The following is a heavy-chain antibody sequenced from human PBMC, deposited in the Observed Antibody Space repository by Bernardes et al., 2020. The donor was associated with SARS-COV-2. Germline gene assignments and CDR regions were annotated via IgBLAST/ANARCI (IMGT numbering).Heavy chain of an antibody. CDR2: IKSKTDGGTT. V-gene: IGHV3-15*01. J-gene: IGHJ6*02. D-gene: IGHD3-22*01. CDR3: ARVQSPVRTNIFYDSSGKNYYYYGMDV. CDR1: GFTFSNAW. Sequence: GGSLRLSCAASGFTFSNAWMSWVRQAPGKGLEWVGRIKSKTDGGTTDYADSVKGRFTISRDNSKNTLYLQMNSLRAEDTAVYYCARVQSPVRTNIFYDSSGKNYYYYGMDVWGQGTTVTVSS.